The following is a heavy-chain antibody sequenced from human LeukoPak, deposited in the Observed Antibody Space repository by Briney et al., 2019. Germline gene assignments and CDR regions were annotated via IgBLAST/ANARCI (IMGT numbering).Heavy chain of an antibody. CDR3: ARRTPRYYFDY. V-gene: IGHV4-59*08. CDR2: IYYSGST. D-gene: IGHD2-2*01. CDR1: GGSISSYY. J-gene: IGHJ4*02. Sequence: SETLSLTCTVSGGSISSYYWSWIRQPPGKGLEWIGYIYYSGSTNYNPPLKSRVTISVDTSKNQFSLKLSSVTAADTAVYYCARRTPRYYFDYWGQGTLVTVSS.